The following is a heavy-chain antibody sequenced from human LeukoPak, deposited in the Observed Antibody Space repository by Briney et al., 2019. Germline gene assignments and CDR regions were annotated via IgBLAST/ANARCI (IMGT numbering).Heavy chain of an antibody. CDR3: ARGDGGNIFDY. CDR2: IYYSGST. J-gene: IGHJ4*02. Sequence: SETLSLTCTVSGGSISSYYWSWIRQPPGKGQEWIGYIYYSGSTNYNPSLKSRVTISVDTSKNQFSLKLSSVTAADTAVYYCARGDGGNIFDYWGQGTLVTVSS. CDR1: GGSISSYY. D-gene: IGHD4-23*01. V-gene: IGHV4-59*01.